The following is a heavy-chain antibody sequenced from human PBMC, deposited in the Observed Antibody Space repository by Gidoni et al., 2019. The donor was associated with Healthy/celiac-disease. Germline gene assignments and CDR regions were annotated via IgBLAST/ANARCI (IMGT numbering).Heavy chain of an antibody. J-gene: IGHJ2*01. V-gene: IGHV3-48*01. Sequence: EVQLVESGGGLVQPGGSLRLSCAASGFTCSSYSMNWVRQAPGKGLEWVSYISSSSSTIYYADSVKGRFTTSRDNAKNSLYLQMNSLRAEDTAVYYCARGPFNSYWYFDLWGRGTLVTVSS. CDR2: ISSSSSTI. CDR3: ARGPFNSYWYFDL. CDR1: GFTCSSYS.